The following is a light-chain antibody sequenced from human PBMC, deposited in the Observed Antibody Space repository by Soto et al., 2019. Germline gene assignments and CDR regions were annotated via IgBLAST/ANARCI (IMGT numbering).Light chain of an antibody. CDR2: GAS. Sequence: EIVLTQSPATLSLSPGARATLSCRASQSINSFLAWYQQRRGQAPRLLIHGASNRATGIPDRFSGSGSGTDFTLTISRLEPEDFAVYYCQQYGGSPRTFGQGTKVDIK. J-gene: IGKJ1*01. V-gene: IGKV3-20*01. CDR1: QSINSF. CDR3: QQYGGSPRT.